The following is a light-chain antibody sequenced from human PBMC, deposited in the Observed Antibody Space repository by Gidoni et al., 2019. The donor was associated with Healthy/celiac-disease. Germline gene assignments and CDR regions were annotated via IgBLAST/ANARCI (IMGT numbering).Light chain of an antibody. CDR1: QSISSW. J-gene: IGKJ1*01. CDR3: QQYNSLGT. CDR2: DAS. Sequence: DIQMTQSPSTLSASVGDRVTITCRASQSISSWVAWYQQKPGKAPKLLIYDASSLESGVPARCSGSGSGKECTLTISSLQPDDFATYYCQQYNSLGTFGQGTKVEIK. V-gene: IGKV1-5*01.